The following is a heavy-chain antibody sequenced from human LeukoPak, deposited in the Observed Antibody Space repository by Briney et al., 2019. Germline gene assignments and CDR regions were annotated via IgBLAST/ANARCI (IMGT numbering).Heavy chain of an antibody. CDR2: IYKTGST. J-gene: IGHJ4*02. V-gene: IGHV4-59*01. CDR3: ARVSDFNWKFDY. Sequence: SETLSLTCIVSGGSISNYYWSWIRQPPGKGLEWIGDIYKTGSTNYNPSLKSRVTISVDTSKTQFSLRLTSVTAADTAVYYCARVSDFNWKFDYWGQGTLVTVSS. D-gene: IGHD1-20*01. CDR1: GGSISNYY.